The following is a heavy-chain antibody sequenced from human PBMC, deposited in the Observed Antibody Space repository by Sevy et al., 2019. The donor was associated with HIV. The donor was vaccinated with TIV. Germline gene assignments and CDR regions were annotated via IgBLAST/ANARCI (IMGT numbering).Heavy chain of an antibody. D-gene: IGHD3-22*01. V-gene: IGHV3-30-3*01. Sequence: GGSLRLSCAASGFTFSSYALHWVRQAPGKGLEWVAVISYDGANTYYADSVKGRFTISRDNSKNTLFLDMNSLRAEDTAVYFCARDFDRTCTYTVNCFDLWGQGTLVTVSS. CDR2: ISYDGANT. CDR3: ARDFDRTCTYTVNCFDL. CDR1: GFTFSSYA. J-gene: IGHJ4*02.